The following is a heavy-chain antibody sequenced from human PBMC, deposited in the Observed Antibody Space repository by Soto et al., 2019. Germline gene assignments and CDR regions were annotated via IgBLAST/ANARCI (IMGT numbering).Heavy chain of an antibody. CDR2: TSGNGGDT. V-gene: IGHV3-23*01. J-gene: IGHJ3*01. CDR3: AKIYDFWSRHHDSFDV. Sequence: QLFESGGGLVQPRGSLRLSCVASGFDYGRFAMTWVRQAPGKGLEWVSGTSGNGGDTYYVDSVRGRFTISRDNPKNTLYLQMNSLRVEDTAVYYCAKIYDFWSRHHDSFDVWGQGTSVTVSS. CDR1: GFDYGRFA. D-gene: IGHD3-3*01.